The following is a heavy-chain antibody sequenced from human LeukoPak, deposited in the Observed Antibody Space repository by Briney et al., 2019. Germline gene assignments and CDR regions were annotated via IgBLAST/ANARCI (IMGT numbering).Heavy chain of an antibody. J-gene: IGHJ4*02. CDR2: INNDGITT. V-gene: IGHV3-74*01. CDR1: GFTVSSNY. Sequence: GGSLRLSCAASGFTVSSNYMTWVRQAPGKGLVWVSHINNDGITTTYADSVKGRFTISRDNAKNTLYLQMSGLRAEDTAVYFCARVLPGLITGNFDYWGQGTLVTVSS. D-gene: IGHD1-20*01. CDR3: ARVLPGLITGNFDY.